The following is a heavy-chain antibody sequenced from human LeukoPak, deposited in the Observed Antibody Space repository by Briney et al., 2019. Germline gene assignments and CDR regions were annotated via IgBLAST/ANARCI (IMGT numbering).Heavy chain of an antibody. Sequence: PSETLSLTCTVSGGSISSYYWSWIRQPAGKGLEWIGRIYTSGSTNYNPSLKSRVTMSVDTSKNQFSLKLSSVTAADTAVYYCARVKSRPDIVVVPAAPGGWFDPWGQGTLVTVSS. V-gene: IGHV4-4*07. CDR1: GGSISSYY. CDR2: IYTSGST. CDR3: ARVKSRPDIVVVPAAPGGWFDP. J-gene: IGHJ5*02. D-gene: IGHD2-2*01.